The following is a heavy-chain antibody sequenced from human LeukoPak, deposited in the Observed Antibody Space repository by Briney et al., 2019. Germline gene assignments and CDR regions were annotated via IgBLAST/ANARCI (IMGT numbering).Heavy chain of an antibody. CDR3: ARGYGNDSSGYDYYFDY. CDR2: IIPILGIA. D-gene: IGHD3-22*01. V-gene: IGHV1-69*04. Sequence: GASVKVSCKASGGTFSSYAISWVRQAPGQGLEWMGRIIPILGIANYAQKFQGRVTITADKSTSTAYMGLSSLRSEYTAVYYCARGYGNDSSGYDYYFDYWGQGTLVTVSS. J-gene: IGHJ4*02. CDR1: GGTFSSYA.